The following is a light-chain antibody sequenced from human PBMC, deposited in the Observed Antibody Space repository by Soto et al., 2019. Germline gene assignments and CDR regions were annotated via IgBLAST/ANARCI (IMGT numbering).Light chain of an antibody. V-gene: IGKV3-11*01. CDR1: QSVSRY. CDR3: QHRSNWPRT. Sequence: EIVLTQSPATRSLSPGDTATLSCRASQSVSRYLAWYQQKPGQAPRLLIYDASNRATGIPARFSGSGSGTDFTLTIGSLEPEDFAVYYCQHRSNWPRTFGQGTKVEIK. CDR2: DAS. J-gene: IGKJ2*01.